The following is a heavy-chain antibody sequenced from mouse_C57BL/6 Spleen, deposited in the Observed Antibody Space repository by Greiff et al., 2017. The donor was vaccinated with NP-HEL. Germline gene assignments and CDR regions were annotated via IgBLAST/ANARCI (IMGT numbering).Heavy chain of an antibody. D-gene: IGHD1-1*01. Sequence: EVHLVESGGDLVKPGGSLKLSCAASGFTFSSYGMSWVRQTPDKRLEWVATISSGGSYTYYPDSVKGRFTISRDNAKNTLYLQMSSLKSEDTAMYYCARQGGYYGSSDWYFDVWGTGTTVTVSS. J-gene: IGHJ1*03. V-gene: IGHV5-6*01. CDR1: GFTFSSYG. CDR2: ISSGGSYT. CDR3: ARQGGYYGSSDWYFDV.